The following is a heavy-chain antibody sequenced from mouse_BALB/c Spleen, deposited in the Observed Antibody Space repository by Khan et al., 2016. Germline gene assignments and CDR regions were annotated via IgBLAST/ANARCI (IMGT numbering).Heavy chain of an antibody. CDR1: GYSFTNYG. CDR2: IDTNTGEP. CDR3: ARCGYDYAWFAY. J-gene: IGHJ3*01. Sequence: QIQLVQSGPELKKPGETVKISCKASGYSFTNYGMNWVKQAPGKGLKWMGWIDTNTGEPTYAEEFKGRFAFFLETSAITAYLQINNLKNDDTATYFCARCGYDYAWFAYWGQGTLVTVSA. D-gene: IGHD2-4*01. V-gene: IGHV9-3*02.